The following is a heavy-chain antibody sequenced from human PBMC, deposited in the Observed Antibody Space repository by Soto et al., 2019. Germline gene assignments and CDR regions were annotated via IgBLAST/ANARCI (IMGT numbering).Heavy chain of an antibody. Sequence: SETLSLTCTVSGGSISSGGYYWSWIRQHPGKGLEWIGYIYYSGSTYYNPSLKSRVTISVDTSKNQFSLKLSSVTAADTAVYYCARGLQYQPGSSFQHWGQGTLVTVST. J-gene: IGHJ1*01. V-gene: IGHV4-31*03. D-gene: IGHD2-2*01. CDR2: IYYSGST. CDR1: GGSISSGGYY. CDR3: ARGLQYQPGSSFQH.